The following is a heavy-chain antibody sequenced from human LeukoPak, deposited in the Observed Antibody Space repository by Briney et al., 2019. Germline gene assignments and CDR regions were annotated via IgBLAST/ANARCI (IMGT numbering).Heavy chain of an antibody. CDR1: GFAFSDYY. V-gene: IGHV3-11*04. D-gene: IGHD3-10*01. J-gene: IGHJ4*02. CDR2: ISSTVSTM. CDR3: ARDDSVFYGSGSLFDY. Sequence: GGSLRLSCAASGFAFSDYYMSWIRQAPGKGLEWVSYISSTVSTMYYADSVRGRFVISRDNAKNTLYLQMNSLRAEDTAVYYCARDDSVFYGSGSLFDYWGQGTLVTVSS.